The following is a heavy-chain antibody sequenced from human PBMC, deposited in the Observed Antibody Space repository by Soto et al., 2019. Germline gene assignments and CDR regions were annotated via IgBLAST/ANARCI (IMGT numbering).Heavy chain of an antibody. D-gene: IGHD2-15*01. J-gene: IGHJ5*02. CDR2: IWTNGGT. Sequence: PGGSLRLSCAASGFSVTASYMIWVRQAPGKGLEFVSVIWTNGGTLYADSVKGRFILSRVNSMNTVYLQMNSLRVEDTAVYYCARAEVDMPTPWGQGTLVTVS. CDR1: GFSVTASY. CDR3: ARAEVDMPTP. V-gene: IGHV3-66*01.